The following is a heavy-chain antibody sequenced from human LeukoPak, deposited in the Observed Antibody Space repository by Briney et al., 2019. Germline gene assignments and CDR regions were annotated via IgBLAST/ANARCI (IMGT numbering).Heavy chain of an antibody. CDR3: AGGVGYCSGGSCLTVWFDP. J-gene: IGHJ5*02. Sequence: ASVKVSCKASGYTFTSYGISWVRQAPGQGLEWMGWISAYNGNTNYAQKLQGRVTMTTDTSTSTAYMGLRSLRSDDTAVYYCAGGVGYCSGGSCLTVWFDPWGQRTLVTVSS. V-gene: IGHV1-18*01. CDR1: GYTFTSYG. D-gene: IGHD2-15*01. CDR2: ISAYNGNT.